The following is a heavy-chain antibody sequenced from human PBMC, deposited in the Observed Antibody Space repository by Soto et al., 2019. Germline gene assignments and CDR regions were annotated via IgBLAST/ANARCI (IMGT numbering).Heavy chain of an antibody. J-gene: IGHJ4*02. CDR3: AKIYDFWSGYYSFGGGLVDDY. Sequence: QVQLVESGGGVVQPGRSLRLSCAASGFTFSSYGMHWVRQAPGKGLEWVAVISYDGSNKYYADSVKGRFTISRDNSKNTLYLQMNSLRAEDTAVYYCAKIYDFWSGYYSFGGGLVDDYWGQGTLVTVSS. CDR1: GFTFSSYG. D-gene: IGHD3-3*01. CDR2: ISYDGSNK. V-gene: IGHV3-30*18.